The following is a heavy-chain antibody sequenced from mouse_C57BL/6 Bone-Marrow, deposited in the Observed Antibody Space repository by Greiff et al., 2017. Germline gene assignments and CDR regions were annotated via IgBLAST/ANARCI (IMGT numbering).Heavy chain of an antibody. V-gene: IGHV1-64*01. J-gene: IGHJ3*01. CDR3: ARNGYHCDYSWIDY. Sequence: QVQLQQPGAELVKPGASVKMSCKASGYTFTSYWMHWVKQRPGQGLEWIGVIHPNSGSTNYNEKFKSKATLTVDKSSSTAYMQLSSLTSEDSAVYYCARNGYHCDYSWIDYWCQGTSVTVSA. CDR2: IHPNSGST. CDR1: GYTFTSYW. D-gene: IGHD1-1*01.